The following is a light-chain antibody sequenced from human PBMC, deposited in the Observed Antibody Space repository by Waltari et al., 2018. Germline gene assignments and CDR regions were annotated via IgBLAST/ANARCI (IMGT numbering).Light chain of an antibody. CDR1: QTISRY. V-gene: IGKV1-39*01. CDR2: AAS. Sequence: DIQMTQSPSSLSASVGDRVTITCRASQTISRYLNWYQQKPGKAPNLLIYAASSLQSGVPSRVSGSGSGRDFTLIITSLQPEDFATYYCQESYSFTRTFGQGKKVEIK. J-gene: IGKJ1*01. CDR3: QESYSFTRT.